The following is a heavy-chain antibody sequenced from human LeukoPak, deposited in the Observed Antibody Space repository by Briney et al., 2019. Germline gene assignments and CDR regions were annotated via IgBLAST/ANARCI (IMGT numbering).Heavy chain of an antibody. J-gene: IGHJ4*02. CDR2: ISYDGSNK. CDR1: GFTFSSYG. V-gene: IGHV3-30*03. CDR3: ARVCSSCPASPDY. Sequence: GRSLRLSCAASGFTFSSYGMHWVRQAPGKGLEWVAVISYDGSNKYYADSVKGRFTISRDNSKNTLYLQMNSLRAGDTAVYYCARVCSSCPASPDYWGQGTLVTVSS. D-gene: IGHD6-13*01.